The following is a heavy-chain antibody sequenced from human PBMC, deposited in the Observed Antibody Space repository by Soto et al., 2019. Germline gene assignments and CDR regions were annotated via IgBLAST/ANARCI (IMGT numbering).Heavy chain of an antibody. CDR3: AGTRGSSDDY. CDR1: GFTVSGNY. Sequence: EVQLVETGGGLIQPWGSLRLSCAASGFTVSGNYMSWVRQAPGKGLEWVSVIYNGGSTYYADSVKGRSTISRDNSKNTLYLQMNSLRPEDTAVYYGAGTRGSSDDYWGQGTLVTVSP. D-gene: IGHD6-6*01. V-gene: IGHV3-53*02. CDR2: IYNGGST. J-gene: IGHJ4*02.